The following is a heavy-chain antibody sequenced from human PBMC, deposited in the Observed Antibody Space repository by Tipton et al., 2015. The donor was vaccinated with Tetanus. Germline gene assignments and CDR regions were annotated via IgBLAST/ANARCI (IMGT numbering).Heavy chain of an antibody. D-gene: IGHD2-2*01. Sequence: TLSLTCAVYGGSFSGYYWSWIRQPPGKGLEWIGEINHSGSTNYNPSLKSRVTLSVDTSKNQFSLKLSSVTAADTAVYYCARGLLVVVPAARGRYNWFDPWGQGTLVTVSS. CDR3: ARGLLVVVPAARGRYNWFDP. J-gene: IGHJ5*02. V-gene: IGHV4-34*01. CDR1: GGSFSGYY. CDR2: INHSGST.